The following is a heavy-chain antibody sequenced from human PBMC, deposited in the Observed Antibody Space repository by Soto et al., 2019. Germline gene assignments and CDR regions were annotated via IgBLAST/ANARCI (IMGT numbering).Heavy chain of an antibody. V-gene: IGHV1-69*13. CDR3: AKTFLLNLCCFFSRGSHYQYTMDV. CDR2: IVPIFGPA. J-gene: IGHJ6*02. D-gene: IGHD5-12*01. CDR1: GGTFRSYV. Sequence: SVKVSCKASGGTFRSYVISWVRQAPGQGLEWMGGIVPIFGPANYAQNFQGRVTITADESTSTAYMELSSLRSGDTAVYYCAKTFLLNLCCFFSRGSHYQYTMDVWGQGTTVTVS.